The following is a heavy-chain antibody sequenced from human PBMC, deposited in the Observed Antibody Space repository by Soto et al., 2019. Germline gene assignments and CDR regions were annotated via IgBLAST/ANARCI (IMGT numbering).Heavy chain of an antibody. CDR1: GYIFTGYY. Sequence: GASVKVSCKASGYIFTGYYMHWVRQAPGQGLEWMGWVNPISGGTKYTQKFQGRVTMTRDTSINTAYMELSGLTSDDTAVFYCARDRGSGWHFDSWGQGTPVTVSS. CDR2: VNPISGGT. CDR3: ARDRGSGWHFDS. V-gene: IGHV1-2*02. J-gene: IGHJ4*02. D-gene: IGHD6-19*01.